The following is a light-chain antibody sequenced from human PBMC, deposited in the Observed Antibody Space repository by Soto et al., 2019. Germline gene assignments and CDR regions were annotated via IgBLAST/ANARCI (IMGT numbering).Light chain of an antibody. CDR1: QSLLHSSGDNY. J-gene: IGKJ5*01. CDR2: WGS. CDR3: MQGQQPPLT. V-gene: IGKV2-28*01. Sequence: DIVMTQSPLSLPVTPGEPASISCRSSQSLLHSSGDNYFDWYVQKPGQSPQLLIYWGSYRASGDPDRFSGSRSGTDFTLKISRVEAEDVGVYYCMQGQQPPLTFGQATRLEIK.